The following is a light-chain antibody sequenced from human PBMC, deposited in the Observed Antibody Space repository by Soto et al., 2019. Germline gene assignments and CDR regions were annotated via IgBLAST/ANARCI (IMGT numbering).Light chain of an antibody. J-gene: IGLJ3*02. Sequence: QSVLTQPASVSGSPGQSITISCTGTSSDVGGYNYVSWYQQHPGKAPKLMIYEGTNRPSGVSNRFSGSKSGNTASLTISGVQAEDEADYYCCSYAGSTTWVFGGGTQLTVL. CDR2: EGT. CDR1: SSDVGGYNY. V-gene: IGLV2-23*01. CDR3: CSYAGSTTWV.